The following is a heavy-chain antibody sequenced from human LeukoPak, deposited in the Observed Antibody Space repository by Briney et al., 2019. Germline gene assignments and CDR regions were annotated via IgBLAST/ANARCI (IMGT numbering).Heavy chain of an antibody. CDR3: ARLYDFWSGSPSDY. D-gene: IGHD3-3*01. CDR1: GGTFSSYA. J-gene: IGHJ4*02. V-gene: IGHV1-69*13. Sequence: SVKVSCKASGGTFSSYAISWVRQAPGQGLEWMGGITPIFGTANYAQKFQGRVTITADESTSTAYMELSSLRSEDTAVYYCARLYDFWSGSPSDYWGQGTLVTVSS. CDR2: ITPIFGTA.